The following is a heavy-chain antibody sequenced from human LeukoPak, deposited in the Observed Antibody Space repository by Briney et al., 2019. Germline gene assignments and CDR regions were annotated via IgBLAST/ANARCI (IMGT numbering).Heavy chain of an antibody. Sequence: ASVKVSCKVSGYTLTELSMHWVRQAPGQGLEWMGIINPSGGSTSYAQKFQGRVTMTRDTSTSTVYMELSSLRSEDTAVYYCARDFQGSSGWLRPKPYYFDYWGQGTLVTVSS. CDR2: INPSGGST. D-gene: IGHD6-19*01. CDR1: GYTLTELS. CDR3: ARDFQGSSGWLRPKPYYFDY. V-gene: IGHV1-46*01. J-gene: IGHJ4*02.